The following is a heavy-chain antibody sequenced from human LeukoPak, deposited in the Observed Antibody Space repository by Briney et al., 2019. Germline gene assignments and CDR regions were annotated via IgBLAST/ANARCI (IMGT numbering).Heavy chain of an antibody. V-gene: IGHV1-2*02. D-gene: IGHD1-14*01. J-gene: IGHJ4*02. CDR3: ARDPVYHPRAPTVPGDY. CDR2: INPNSGGT. CDR1: GYTFTSHA. Sequence: ASVKVSCKASGYTFTSHAMNWVRQAPGQGLEWMGWINPNSGGTNYAQKFQGRVTMTRDTSISTAYMELSRLRSDDTAVYYCARDPVYHPRAPTVPGDYWGQGTLVTVSS.